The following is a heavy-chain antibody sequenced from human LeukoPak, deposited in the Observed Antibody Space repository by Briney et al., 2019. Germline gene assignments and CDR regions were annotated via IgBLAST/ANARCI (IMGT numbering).Heavy chain of an antibody. V-gene: IGHV4-59*01. J-gene: IGHJ3*02. D-gene: IGHD6-19*01. CDR1: GGSISSYY. CDR2: IYYSGST. Sequence: SETLSLTCTVSGGSISSYYWSWIRQPPGKGLEWIGYIYYSGSTNYNPSLKSRVTISVDTSKNQFSLKLSSVTAADTAVYYCAREAGIAVAGTKNAFDIWGQGTMVTVSS. CDR3: AREAGIAVAGTKNAFDI.